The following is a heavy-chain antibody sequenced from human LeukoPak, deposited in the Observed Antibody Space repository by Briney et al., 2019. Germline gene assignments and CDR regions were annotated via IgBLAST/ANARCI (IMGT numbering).Heavy chain of an antibody. J-gene: IGHJ4*02. V-gene: IGHV3-74*01. D-gene: IGHD1-26*01. CDR1: GFTLSGLW. CDR2: INSDGSST. CDR3: ARALGSSSDY. Sequence: GGSLRLSCVASGFTLSGLWMHWVRQAPGKGLVWVSRINSDGSSTSYADSVKGRFTISRDNAKNTLYLQMNSLRAEDTAVYYCARALGSSSDYWGQGTLVTVPS.